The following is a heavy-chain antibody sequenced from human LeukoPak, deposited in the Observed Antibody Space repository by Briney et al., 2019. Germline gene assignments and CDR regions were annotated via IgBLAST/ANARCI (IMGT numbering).Heavy chain of an antibody. CDR2: IKSKTDGGTT. CDR1: GFTFTNAW. Sequence: GGSLRLSCAASGFTFTNAWMNWVRQAPGKGLEWVGRIKSKTDGGTTDYAAPVKGRFTTSRDDSKNTLYLQMNSLKTEDTAVYYCTTDLSYYDSRGYWGQGTLVTVSS. CDR3: TTDLSYYDSRGY. J-gene: IGHJ4*02. V-gene: IGHV3-15*07. D-gene: IGHD3-22*01.